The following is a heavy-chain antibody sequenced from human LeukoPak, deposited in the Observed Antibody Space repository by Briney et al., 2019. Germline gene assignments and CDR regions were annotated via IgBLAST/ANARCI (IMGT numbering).Heavy chain of an antibody. D-gene: IGHD3-3*01. CDR1: GYTLSDYY. CDR2: LNPHSGGT. J-gene: IGHJ4*02. V-gene: IGHV1-2*02. Sequence: GASVKVSCEASGYTLSDYYIYWVRQAPGQGLEWLGWLNPHSGGTNYAQKFQGRVSMTRDTSISTAYMELSSLGSDDTAVYFCVRDFWRGGGHYSDYWGQGTLVTVSS. CDR3: VRDFWRGGGHYSDY.